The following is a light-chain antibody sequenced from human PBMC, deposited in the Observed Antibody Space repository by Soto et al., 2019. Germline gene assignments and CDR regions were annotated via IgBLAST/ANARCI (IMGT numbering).Light chain of an antibody. CDR1: SSNIGADYD. J-gene: IGLJ1*01. CDR2: GNN. CDR3: QSYASKLSRV. Sequence: QSVLTQAPSVSGAPGQTVTISCTGSSSNIGADYDVHWYQQFPGTAPRLLIFGNNIRPSGVPDRFSGSKSGTSASLAITGLQAEDEADYYCQSYASKLSRVFGTGTKVTV. V-gene: IGLV1-40*01.